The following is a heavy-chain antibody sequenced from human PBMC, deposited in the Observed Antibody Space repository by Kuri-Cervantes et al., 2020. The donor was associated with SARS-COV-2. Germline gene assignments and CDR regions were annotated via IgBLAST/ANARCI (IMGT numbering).Heavy chain of an antibody. CDR2: ISGSGGST. V-gene: IGHV3-23*01. D-gene: IGHD2-2*02. Sequence: GESLKISCAASGFTFSSYAMSWVRQAPGKGLEWVSAISGSGGSTYYADSVKGRFTISRDNSKNTLYLQMNSLRAEDTAVYYCARGVYCSSTSCYKGYFQHWGQGTLVTVSS. CDR3: ARGVYCSSTSCYKGYFQH. J-gene: IGHJ1*01. CDR1: GFTFSSYA.